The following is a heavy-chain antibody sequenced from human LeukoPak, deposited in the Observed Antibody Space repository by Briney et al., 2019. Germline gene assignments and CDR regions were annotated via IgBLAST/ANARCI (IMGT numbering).Heavy chain of an antibody. CDR3: AKDTSYYDFWSGYSYYFDY. CDR2: ISGSGGST. CDR1: GFTFSSYS. D-gene: IGHD3-3*01. Sequence: GGSLRLSCAASGFTFSSYSMNWVRQAPGKGLEWVSAISGSGGSTYYADSVKGRFTISRDNSKNTLYLQMNSLRAEDTAVYYCAKDTSYYDFWSGYSYYFDYWGQGTLVTVSS. J-gene: IGHJ4*02. V-gene: IGHV3-23*01.